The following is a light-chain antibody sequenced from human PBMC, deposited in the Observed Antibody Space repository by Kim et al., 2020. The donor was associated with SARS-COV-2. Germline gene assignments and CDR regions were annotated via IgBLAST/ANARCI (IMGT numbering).Light chain of an antibody. J-gene: IGLJ2*01. CDR2: QVS. Sequence: LSPGQPSSFTCSGDKLWVIYACWYEHKPGQSPVLVIYQVSMRPSGIPERFSGSNSGNTATLSISGAQAMDEGDYYCQAWDSSTVVFGGATQLTVL. CDR3: QAWDSSTVV. CDR1: KLWVIY. V-gene: IGLV3-1*01.